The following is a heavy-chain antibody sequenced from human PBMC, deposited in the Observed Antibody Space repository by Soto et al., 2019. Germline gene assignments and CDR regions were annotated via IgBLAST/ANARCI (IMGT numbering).Heavy chain of an antibody. CDR3: AKTKTSGSYPRNYHYGMDV. V-gene: IGHV3-23*01. Sequence: GGSLRLSCAASGFTFSGYGMTWVRQAPGKGLEWVSVISVSGDTTYYVDSVKGRFTISRDNSKNTVFLQMNSLRAEDTAIYYCAKTKTSGSYPRNYHYGMDVWGQGTTVTVSS. D-gene: IGHD1-26*01. CDR1: GFTFSGYG. J-gene: IGHJ6*02. CDR2: ISVSGDTT.